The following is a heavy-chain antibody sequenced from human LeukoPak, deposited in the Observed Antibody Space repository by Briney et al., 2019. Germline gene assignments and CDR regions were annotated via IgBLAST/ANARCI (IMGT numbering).Heavy chain of an antibody. J-gene: IGHJ4*02. Sequence: GGSLRLSCAASGFTFSTYGMHWVRQAPGRGLEWVAFIRHDGSNKYYADSVKGRFIISRDNSKNTLYVQMNSLRAEDTAVYYCAKDLLLMMTFGGVVDYWGQGTLVTVSS. CDR3: AKDLLLMMTFGGVVDY. D-gene: IGHD3-16*01. V-gene: IGHV3-30*02. CDR1: GFTFSTYG. CDR2: IRHDGSNK.